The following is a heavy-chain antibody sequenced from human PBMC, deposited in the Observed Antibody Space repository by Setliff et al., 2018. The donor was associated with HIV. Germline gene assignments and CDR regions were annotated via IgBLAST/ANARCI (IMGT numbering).Heavy chain of an antibody. V-gene: IGHV4-39*01. D-gene: IGHD5-12*01. CDR1: GGSISSATHY. Sequence: PSETLSLTCTVSGGSISSATHYWGWIRQPPGKGLAWIGSIFYSGSSHYNPSLKSRAITSVDTSKNQFSLRLSSVTAADTAVYYCARLHPGGYDPYYYNYYMDVWGRGTTVTVSS. CDR2: IFYSGSS. CDR3: ARLHPGGYDPYYYNYYMDV. J-gene: IGHJ6*03.